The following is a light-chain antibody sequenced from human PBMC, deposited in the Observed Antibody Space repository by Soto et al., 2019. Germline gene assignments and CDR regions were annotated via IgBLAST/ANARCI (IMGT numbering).Light chain of an antibody. CDR3: QQYNSYSRMYT. CDR2: KAS. V-gene: IGKV1-5*03. CDR1: QSISTW. Sequence: DIQMTQSPSTLSASVGDRVTITCRASQSISTWLAWYQQKPGKAPKVLIYKASSLESGVPSRFTGSGYGTEFTLNISSLQPDDFATYYCQQYNSYSRMYTFGQGTKLEIK. J-gene: IGKJ2*01.